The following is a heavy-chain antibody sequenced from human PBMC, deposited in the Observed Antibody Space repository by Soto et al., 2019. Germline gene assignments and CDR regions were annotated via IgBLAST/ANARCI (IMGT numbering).Heavy chain of an antibody. V-gene: IGHV3-23*01. CDR2: ISGGGDTT. CDR1: GFTFNNYA. J-gene: IGHJ4*02. Sequence: EVQLLESGGGLVQPGGSLRLSCAASGFTFNNYAMTWVRQAPGKGLEWVSAISGGGDTTSYADSVKGRFTVSRDGSKNTPYLQLSSPSAEDTALYYCAKGRGGSGSLAPRVDFWGQGTLVTVSS. D-gene: IGHD3-10*01. CDR3: AKGRGGSGSLAPRVDF.